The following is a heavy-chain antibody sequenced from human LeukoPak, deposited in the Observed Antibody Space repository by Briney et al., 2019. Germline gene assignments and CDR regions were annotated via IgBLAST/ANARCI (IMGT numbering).Heavy chain of an antibody. V-gene: IGHV3-30*18. CDR3: AKDLRSPGDYAFDY. Sequence: GGSLRLSCAASGFTFSSYGMHWVRQAPGKGLEWVAVISYDGSNKYYADSVKGRFTISRDNSKNTLYLQMNSLRAEDTAVYYCAKDLRSPGDYAFDYWGQGTLVTVSS. J-gene: IGHJ4*02. CDR1: GFTFSSYG. CDR2: ISYDGSNK. D-gene: IGHD4-17*01.